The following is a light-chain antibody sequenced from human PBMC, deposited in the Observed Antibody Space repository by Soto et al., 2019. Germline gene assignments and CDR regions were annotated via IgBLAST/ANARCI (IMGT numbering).Light chain of an antibody. Sequence: VLTQARNSLSVSPVARATLSCRASQAINNNVAWYQLKDGQVPRLLIYGASTRAADVPARFSGGGSGTDFTLTISRLPPEDFAVYYCQQYGSSSTFGQGTQLEIK. CDR1: QAINNN. J-gene: IGKJ5*01. V-gene: IGKV3-15*01. CDR3: QQYGSSST. CDR2: GAS.